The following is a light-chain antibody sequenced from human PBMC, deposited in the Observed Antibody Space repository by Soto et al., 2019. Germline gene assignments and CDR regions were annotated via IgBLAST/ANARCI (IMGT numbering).Light chain of an antibody. CDR1: QRVSSH. V-gene: IGKV3-15*01. CDR2: AAS. CDR3: QQRHMWPIT. Sequence: EIVMTQSPATLSVSPVERATLSCRASQRVSSHLAWYQQTPGKDTRLLIYAASNRDTCIPVRFSGIGSETEFTLTIRSLQSEDSAVYYCQQRHMWPITFGQGTRLEIK. J-gene: IGKJ5*01.